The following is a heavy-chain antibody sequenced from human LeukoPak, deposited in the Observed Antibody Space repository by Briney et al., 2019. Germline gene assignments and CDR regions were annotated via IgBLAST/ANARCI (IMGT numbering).Heavy chain of an antibody. Sequence: KPSGTLSLTCAVSGVSISSTNWWNWVRQPPGKGLEWIGEIYHSGSTNYNPSLKSRVTMSVDKSKNQFSLKVTSVTAADTAVYYCVRIGNDYMENWGQGTLVTVSS. CDR2: IYHSGST. V-gene: IGHV4-4*02. CDR1: GVSISSTNW. CDR3: VRIGNDYMEN. D-gene: IGHD4-11*01. J-gene: IGHJ4*02.